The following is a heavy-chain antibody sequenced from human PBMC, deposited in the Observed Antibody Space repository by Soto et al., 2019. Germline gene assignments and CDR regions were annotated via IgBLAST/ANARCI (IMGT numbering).Heavy chain of an antibody. CDR3: ATYRRGEGGRGY. J-gene: IGHJ4*02. CDR2: YSDST. Sequence: WTWIRQPPGKGLEWIGDYSDSTSYSPSLKSRVTISADTSKNQFSLNLSSMTATDTAVYYCATYRRGEGGRGYWGQGTLVTVSS. D-gene: IGHD3-16*01. V-gene: IGHV4-59*08.